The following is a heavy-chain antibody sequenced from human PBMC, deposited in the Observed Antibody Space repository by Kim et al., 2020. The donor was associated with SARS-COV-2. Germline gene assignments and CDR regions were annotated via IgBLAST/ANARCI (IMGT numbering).Heavy chain of an antibody. Sequence: SETLSLTCTVSGGSISSSSYYWGWIRQPPGKGLEWIGSIYYSGSTYYNPSLKSRVTISVDTSKNQFSLKLSSVTAADTAVYYCASRPSDYVWPYFDYWGQGTLVTVSS. V-gene: IGHV4-39*01. CDR2: IYYSGST. CDR3: ASRPSDYVWPYFDY. D-gene: IGHD3-16*01. J-gene: IGHJ4*02. CDR1: GGSISSSSYY.